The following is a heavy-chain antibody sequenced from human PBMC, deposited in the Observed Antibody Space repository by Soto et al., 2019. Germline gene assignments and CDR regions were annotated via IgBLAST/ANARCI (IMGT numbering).Heavy chain of an antibody. CDR1: GFTFSNFA. CDR3: AKSPLGQCSGAACYELDY. J-gene: IGHJ4*02. CDR2: ISGSDSGT. Sequence: EVQLLESGGGLVQPGGSLRLSCAASGFTFSNFAMSWVRQAPGKRLEWVSAISGSDSGTYSADSVKGRFPITRDNSDNTLYLQMHSMRAEDTDVYFCAKSPLGQCSGAACYELDYWGQGTLVTVSA. D-gene: IGHD2-15*01. V-gene: IGHV3-23*01.